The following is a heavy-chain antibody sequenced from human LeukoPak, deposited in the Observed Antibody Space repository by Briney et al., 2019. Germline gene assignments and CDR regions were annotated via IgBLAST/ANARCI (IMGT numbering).Heavy chain of an antibody. CDR1: GLTLSSHA. Sequence: PGGSLRLACAASGLTLSSHAMSWGRRAPGKGVGWVSAISGCGGSTSDADAVRGGFTGSRDNSKNTRYLQMESRRAEDASVYYCAKVRNSGYRASLVSSGYYLDYWGQGTLVTVSS. CDR3: AKVRNSGYRASLVSSGYYLDY. J-gene: IGHJ4*02. D-gene: IGHD3-22*01. CDR2: ISGCGGST. V-gene: IGHV3-23*01.